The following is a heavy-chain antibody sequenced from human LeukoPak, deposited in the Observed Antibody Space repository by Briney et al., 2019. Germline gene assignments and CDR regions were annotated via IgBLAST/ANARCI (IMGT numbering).Heavy chain of an antibody. J-gene: IGHJ4*02. Sequence: GGSLRLSCAASGFSFSDYYMSWVRQAPGKGLEWLSYISSSAGTIYYADSVKGRFTTTRDNSENTLYLQMHSLRAEDTAVYYCARDRPNYYGSDGHYYRRDGGYWGRGTLVSVSS. V-gene: IGHV3-11*01. D-gene: IGHD3-22*01. CDR2: ISSSAGTI. CDR3: ARDRPNYYGSDGHYYRRDGGY. CDR1: GFSFSDYY.